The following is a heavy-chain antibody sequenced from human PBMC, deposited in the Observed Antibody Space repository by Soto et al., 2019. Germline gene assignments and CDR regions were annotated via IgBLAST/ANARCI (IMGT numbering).Heavy chain of an antibody. J-gene: IGHJ5*02. Sequence: VSVKVSCKASGYTFTTYYLHWVRRAPGQGLEWMGIINPSGGSTNYAQRFQGRVTMTSDTSTSTVYMELSSLRADDTAVYYCARVVVPTTATTSNWFDPWGQGTLVTVSS. CDR2: INPSGGST. CDR3: ARVVVPTTATTSNWFDP. D-gene: IGHD4-17*01. CDR1: GYTFTTYY. V-gene: IGHV1-46*01.